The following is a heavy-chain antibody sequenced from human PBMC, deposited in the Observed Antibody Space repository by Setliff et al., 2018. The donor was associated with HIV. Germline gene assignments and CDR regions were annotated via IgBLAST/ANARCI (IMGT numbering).Heavy chain of an antibody. D-gene: IGHD3-3*01. Sequence: GGSLRLSCEASGFTFSDFWMHWVRQAPGKGLEWVASLSPDGSRNYCVGSVKGRFTASRDNAKSSLYLQMNSLRAEDTAVYYCARVHLTTNAVYGVVSNWFDPWGQGALVTVSS. CDR1: GFTFSDFW. J-gene: IGHJ5*02. V-gene: IGHV3-7*03. CDR3: ARVHLTTNAVYGVVSNWFDP. CDR2: LSPDGSRN.